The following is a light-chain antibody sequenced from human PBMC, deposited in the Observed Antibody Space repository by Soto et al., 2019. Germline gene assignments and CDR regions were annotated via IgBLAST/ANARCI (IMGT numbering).Light chain of an antibody. CDR2: SAS. V-gene: IGKV1-39*01. J-gene: IGKJ4*01. Sequence: DIQMTQSPSSLSASVGDIVTITCRASQSISKYLNWYQQKPGKAPKLLMYSASSLLSGVPSRFRGTGSGTAFTLTISSLQPEDFATYYCQQSNSVPFTFGGGTAVEIE. CDR1: QSISKY. CDR3: QQSNSVPFT.